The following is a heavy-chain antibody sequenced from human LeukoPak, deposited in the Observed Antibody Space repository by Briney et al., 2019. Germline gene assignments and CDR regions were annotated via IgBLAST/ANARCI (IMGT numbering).Heavy chain of an antibody. J-gene: IGHJ4*02. CDR1: GFTFSSYA. CDR2: IRSKANSYAT. Sequence: GGSLRLSCAASGFTFSSYAMSWVRQASGKGLEWVGRIRSKANSYATAYAASVKGRFTISRDDSKNTAYLQMNSLKTEDTAVYYCTSRGYSYGSPSYYFDYWGQGTLVTVSS. V-gene: IGHV3-73*01. D-gene: IGHD5-18*01. CDR3: TSRGYSYGSPSYYFDY.